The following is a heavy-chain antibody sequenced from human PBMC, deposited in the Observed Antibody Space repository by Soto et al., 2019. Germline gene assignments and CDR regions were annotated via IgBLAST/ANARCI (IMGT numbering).Heavy chain of an antibody. J-gene: IGHJ4*02. CDR1: GYTFTGYY. Sequence: ASVKVSCKASGYTFTGYYMHWVRQAPGQGLEWMGWINPNSGGTNYEQKFQGRVTMTRDTSISTAYMELSRLRSDDTAVYYCARSSKRPYYYDSSGYCLAYWGQGTLVTVSS. CDR3: ARSSKRPYYYDSSGYCLAY. D-gene: IGHD3-22*01. V-gene: IGHV1-2*02. CDR2: INPNSGGT.